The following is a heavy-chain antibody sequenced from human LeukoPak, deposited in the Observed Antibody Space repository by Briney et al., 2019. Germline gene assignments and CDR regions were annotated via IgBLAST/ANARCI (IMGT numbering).Heavy chain of an antibody. D-gene: IGHD5-24*01. Sequence: GSLRLSCAASGFTFSSYWMRWVRQSPGKGLEWIGSIYYTGTIYYNPSLKSRLTISVDTSKNQFSLKLSSVTAADTATYYCARHAVEGKWLQFYYFDYWGQGSLVTVSS. J-gene: IGHJ4*02. CDR3: ARHAVEGKWLQFYYFDY. CDR2: IYYTGTI. V-gene: IGHV4-39*01. CDR1: GFTFSSYW.